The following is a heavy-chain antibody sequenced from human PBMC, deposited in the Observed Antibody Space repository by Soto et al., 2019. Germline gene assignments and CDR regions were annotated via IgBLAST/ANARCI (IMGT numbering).Heavy chain of an antibody. CDR1: GDRVSTNGAT. J-gene: IGHJ5*01. CDR2: TYYRSKWFD. V-gene: IGHV6-1*01. Sequence: SETLCVTCDIAGDRVSTNGATWNWIRQSPSRGLEWLGRTYYRSKWFDDYAVSGKSRITISPDMYSNRISLQLNSVTPDDTAVYYFVRRIGNSWLDSWGQGTLVTVSS. CDR3: VRRIGNSWLDS.